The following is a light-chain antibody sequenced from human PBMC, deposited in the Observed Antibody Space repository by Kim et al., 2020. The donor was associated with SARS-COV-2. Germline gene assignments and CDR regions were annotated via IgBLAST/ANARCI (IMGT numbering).Light chain of an antibody. V-gene: IGLV6-57*01. CDR2: EDN. CDR3: QSYDTTTVV. Sequence: NFMLTQPHSVSESPGKTVSISCTRSSGTIDSSFVQWYQQRPGTSPITLIYEDNRRASGVPDRFSGSIDSSSNSASLTISGLKTEDEADYYCQSYDTTTVVFGGGTQLTVL. CDR1: SGTIDSSF. J-gene: IGLJ2*01.